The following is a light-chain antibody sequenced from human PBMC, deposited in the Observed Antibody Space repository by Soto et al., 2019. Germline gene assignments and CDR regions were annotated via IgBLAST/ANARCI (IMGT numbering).Light chain of an antibody. CDR3: CSYAGSYTRV. J-gene: IGLJ1*01. CDR1: SSDVGGYNY. CDR2: DVG. V-gene: IGLV2-11*01. Sequence: QSVLTQPRSVSGSPGQSVTISCTGTSSDVGGYNYVSWYQQHPGKAPKLMIYDVGKRPSGVPDRFSGSKSDNTASLTISGLQAEDEADYYCCSYAGSYTRVFGNGTK.